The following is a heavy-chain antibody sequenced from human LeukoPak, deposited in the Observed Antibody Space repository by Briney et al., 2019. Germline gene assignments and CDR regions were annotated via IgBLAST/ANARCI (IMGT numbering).Heavy chain of an antibody. J-gene: IGHJ4*02. V-gene: IGHV4-59*11. CDR1: GGSMTPHH. CDR3: TTIKRGNIFGYFDF. Sequence: SETLSLTCTVSGGSMTPHHWNWIRQTPGKGLEWIGYVFGSGRTKENPSLKSRVTLSADTSKNQLSLRLSSVTAADTAVYYCTTIKRGNIFGYFDFWGQGILVTVSS. D-gene: IGHD5-18*01. CDR2: VFGSGRT.